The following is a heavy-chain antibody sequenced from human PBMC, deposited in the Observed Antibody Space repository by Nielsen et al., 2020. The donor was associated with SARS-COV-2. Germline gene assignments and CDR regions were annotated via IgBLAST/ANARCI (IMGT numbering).Heavy chain of an antibody. V-gene: IGHV3-48*02. CDR2: ISSSSSTI. CDR3: ARGIRAYSSSP. J-gene: IGHJ5*02. D-gene: IGHD6-13*01. CDR1: GFTFSSYS. Sequence: GGSLRLSCAASGFTFSSYSMNWVRQAPGKGLEWVSYISSSSSTIYYADSVKGRFTISRDNAKNSLYLQMNNLRDEDTAVYYCARGIRAYSSSPWGQGTLVTVSS.